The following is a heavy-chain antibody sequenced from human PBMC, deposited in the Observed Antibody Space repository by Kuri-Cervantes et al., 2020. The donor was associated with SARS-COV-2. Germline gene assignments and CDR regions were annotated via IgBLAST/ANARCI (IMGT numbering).Heavy chain of an antibody. CDR2: IIPIFGTA. Sequence: SVKVSCKASGYTFTSYDINWVRQATGQGLEWMGWIIPIFGTANYAQKFQGRVTITTDESTSTAYMELSSLTSDDTAIYYCARVDWATPRGPFDMWGQGTLVTVSS. D-gene: IGHD3/OR15-3a*01. CDR3: ARVDWATPRGPFDM. J-gene: IGHJ3*02. CDR1: GYTFTSYD. V-gene: IGHV1-69*05.